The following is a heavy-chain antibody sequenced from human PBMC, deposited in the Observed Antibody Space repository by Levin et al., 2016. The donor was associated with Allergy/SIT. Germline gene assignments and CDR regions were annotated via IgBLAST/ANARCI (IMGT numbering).Heavy chain of an antibody. CDR2: IYYDGST. D-gene: IGHD6-13*01. CDR3: GRHVRAALSSVDAFDI. CDR1: GDSISDFF. V-gene: IGHV4-59*01. Sequence: SETLSLTCTVSGDSISDFFWTWIRQPPGKGLEWIGYIYYDGSTNYNPSLKSRATISRDTSENRIFLRLTSVTAADTAIYYCGRHVRAALSSVDAFDIWGQGTMVTVSS. J-gene: IGHJ3*02.